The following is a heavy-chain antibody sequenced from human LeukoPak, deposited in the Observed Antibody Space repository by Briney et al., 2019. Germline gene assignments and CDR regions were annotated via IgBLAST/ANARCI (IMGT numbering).Heavy chain of an antibody. CDR3: AKNDRNFCSGPRWFDS. CDR1: GFSFSTYA. Sequence: SGGSLRLSCAASGFSFSTYAMSWVRQAPGKGLEWVSAISGSGSYTYYADSVKGRFTISRDNSMNTLDLQMNSLRADDTALYFCAKNDRNFCSGPRWFDSWGQGTLVTVSS. CDR2: ISGSGSYT. V-gene: IGHV3-23*01. J-gene: IGHJ5*01. D-gene: IGHD3-3*01.